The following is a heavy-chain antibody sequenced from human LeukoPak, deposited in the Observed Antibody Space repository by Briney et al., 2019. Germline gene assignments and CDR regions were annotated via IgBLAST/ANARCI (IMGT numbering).Heavy chain of an antibody. V-gene: IGHV3-23*01. D-gene: IGHD2-2*01. Sequence: GGSLRLSCAASGFGFSSSAMSWVRQAPGKGLEWVSDISGSADVTYYADSVKGRFIISRDNAKNTLYLQMNSLRAEDTAIYFCAKDGEGEVPTAIGYWGQGTLVTVSS. CDR2: ISGSADVT. J-gene: IGHJ4*02. CDR3: AKDGEGEVPTAIGY. CDR1: GFGFSSSA.